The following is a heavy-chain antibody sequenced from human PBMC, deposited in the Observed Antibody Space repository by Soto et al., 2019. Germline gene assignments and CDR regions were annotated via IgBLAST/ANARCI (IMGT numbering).Heavy chain of an antibody. Sequence: QVQVVQSGAEVKKPGSSVKVSCKTSGGTFRRYAISWVRQAPGQGLEWMGGITPMLGTANYAQKSQGRVTITADESTSPAYMELSSLRSEDTAVYYCARGVVTAIYNGYHYYALDAWGQGTTVTVSS. CDR2: ITPMLGTA. CDR1: GGTFRRYA. D-gene: IGHD2-21*02. CDR3: ARGVVTAIYNGYHYYALDA. J-gene: IGHJ6*02. V-gene: IGHV1-69*11.